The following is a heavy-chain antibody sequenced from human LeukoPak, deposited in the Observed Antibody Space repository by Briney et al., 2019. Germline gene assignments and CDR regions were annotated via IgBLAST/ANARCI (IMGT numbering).Heavy chain of an antibody. CDR1: GFTFSSHG. CDR3: AKNLLGSGAYSWYFDL. Sequence: GGSPRLSCAAFGFTFSSHGMSWVRQTPGKGLEWVSSISTSGDGTVYADSVKGRVTISRDNSKNTLYLQMNSLRAEDTAVYSCAKNLLGSGAYSWYFDLWGRGTLVTVSS. CDR2: ISTSGDGT. V-gene: IGHV3-23*01. J-gene: IGHJ2*01. D-gene: IGHD1-26*01.